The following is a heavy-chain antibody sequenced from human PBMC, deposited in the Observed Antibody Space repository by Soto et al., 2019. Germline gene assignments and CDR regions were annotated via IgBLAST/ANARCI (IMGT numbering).Heavy chain of an antibody. J-gene: IGHJ4*02. Sequence: QVQLVQSGAEVKKPGSSVKVSCKASGGTFSSYTISWVRQAPGQGLEWMGRIIPILGIANYAQKFQGRVTITADNSTSTAYMELSSLRSEDTALYYCARDAFQYSSGWYPFYGYWGQGTLVTVSS. D-gene: IGHD6-19*01. CDR1: GGTFSSYT. V-gene: IGHV1-69*08. CDR3: ARDAFQYSSGWYPFYGY. CDR2: IIPILGIA.